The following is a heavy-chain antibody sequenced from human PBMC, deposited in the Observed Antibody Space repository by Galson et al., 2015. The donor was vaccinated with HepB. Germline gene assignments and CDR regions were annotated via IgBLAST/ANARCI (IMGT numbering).Heavy chain of an antibody. CDR1: RFTFSDYD. J-gene: IGHJ4*02. D-gene: IGHD7-27*01. V-gene: IGHV3-11*04. Sequence: SLRLSCAASRFTFSDYDMSWIRQAPGKGLEWVSYISGSGRTSIFYADSVKGRFTISRDNAKNSLYLQMTSLTVEDTAIYYCARDPPLGAPFDYWGQGTLVTVSS. CDR2: ISGSGRTSI. CDR3: ARDPPLGAPFDY.